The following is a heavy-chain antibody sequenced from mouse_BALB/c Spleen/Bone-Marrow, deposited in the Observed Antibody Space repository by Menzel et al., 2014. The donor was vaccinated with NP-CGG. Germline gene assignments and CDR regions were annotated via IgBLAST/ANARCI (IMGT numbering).Heavy chain of an antibody. Sequence: VQLQQSGPELVKPGASVKISCEASGYSFTSYYIHWVKQRPGQGLEWIGWIFPGSGNIKYNEKFKGEATLTADTSSSTAYMRISSLTSEDSAVYFCARRGNWGYAMDYWGQGTSVTVSS. CDR1: GYSFTSYY. D-gene: IGHD2-1*01. CDR2: IFPGSGNI. J-gene: IGHJ4*01. CDR3: ARRGNWGYAMDY. V-gene: IGHV1-66*01.